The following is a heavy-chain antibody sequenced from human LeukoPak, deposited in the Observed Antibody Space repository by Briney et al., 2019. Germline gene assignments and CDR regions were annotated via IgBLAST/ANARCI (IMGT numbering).Heavy chain of an antibody. CDR2: IAYDGSSK. D-gene: IGHD5-12*01. V-gene: IGHV3-30*01. CDR1: GFIFSHYA. J-gene: IGHJ4*02. Sequence: PGGSLRLSCAPSGFIFSHYAMHWVRQAPGKGLEWVAVIAYDGSSKYYADSVKGRFTSSRDNSKNTLYLQMNSLSAEDPAVYHCARGRGYDSLGYYFDYWGQGTLVTVSS. CDR3: ARGRGYDSLGYYFDY.